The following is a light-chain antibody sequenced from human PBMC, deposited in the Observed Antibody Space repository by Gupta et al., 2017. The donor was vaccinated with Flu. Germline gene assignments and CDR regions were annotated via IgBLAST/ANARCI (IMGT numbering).Light chain of an antibody. CDR1: SSNIGNNY. CDR3: GTWDSSLSAGV. J-gene: IGLJ3*02. V-gene: IGLV1-51*02. CDR2: EGN. Sequence: QSVLTQPPSVSAAPGQKVTISCSGSSSNIGNNYVSWYQQLPGAAPKLLIYEGNKRPSGIPDRFSCSKSGTSATLGITGLQTGDEADYYCGTWDSSLSAGVFGGGTKLTVL.